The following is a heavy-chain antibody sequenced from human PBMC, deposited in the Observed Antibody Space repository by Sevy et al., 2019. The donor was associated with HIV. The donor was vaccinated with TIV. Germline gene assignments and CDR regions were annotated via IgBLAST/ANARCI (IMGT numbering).Heavy chain of an antibody. CDR3: ASDDGGSHYIFGNLDY. J-gene: IGHJ4*02. CDR2: ISSAGSFI. V-gene: IGHV3-21*06. D-gene: IGHD1-26*01. CDR1: GFTFSYYS. Sequence: GGSLRLSCAASGFTFSYYSLTWVRQAPGKGLEWVSSISSAGSFIYYADSVKGRFTISRDSAKSSLYLQMNSLGVEDTAVYYCASDDGGSHYIFGNLDYWGQGTLVTVSS.